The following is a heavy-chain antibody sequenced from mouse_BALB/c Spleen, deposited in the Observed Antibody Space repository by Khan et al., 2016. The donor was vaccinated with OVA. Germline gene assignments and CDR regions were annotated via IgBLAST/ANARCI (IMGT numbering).Heavy chain of an antibody. CDR3: ARGGYGGFAY. V-gene: IGHV1-85*01. CDR1: GYTFTSYD. D-gene: IGHD2-14*01. J-gene: IGHJ3*01. CDR2: IFPGDDST. Sequence: VQLQESGAELVKPEASVKLSCRASGYTFTSYDINWVRQRPEQGLEWIGWIFPGDDSTKYNENFKGKATLTTDKSSSTAYMQLSRLTAEDSAVYFCARGGYGGFAYWGQGTLVTVSA.